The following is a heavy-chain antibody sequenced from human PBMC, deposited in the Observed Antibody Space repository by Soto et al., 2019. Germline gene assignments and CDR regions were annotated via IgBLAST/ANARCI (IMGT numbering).Heavy chain of an antibody. J-gene: IGHJ4*02. CDR3: ARVHSSGWFKVDC. CDR1: GSTFSTWS. D-gene: IGHD6-19*01. V-gene: IGHV3-48*02. CDR2: ISSSSTT. Sequence: EVQLVESGGGLVQPGGSLRLSCAASGSTFSTWSMNWVRQAPGKGLEWVSYISSSSTTYYADSVRGRFAISRDNAKNSLYLQMSSLRDEDTAVYYCARVHSSGWFKVDCWGQGTLVSVSS.